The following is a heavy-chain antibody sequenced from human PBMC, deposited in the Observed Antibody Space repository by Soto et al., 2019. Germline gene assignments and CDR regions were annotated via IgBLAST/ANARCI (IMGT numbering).Heavy chain of an antibody. V-gene: IGHV3-23*01. CDR3: AKHDTAMVHSCDY. D-gene: IGHD5-18*01. J-gene: IGHJ4*02. CDR2: ISGSGGST. CDR1: GFTFSSYA. Sequence: PGGSLRLSCAASGFTFSSYAMSWVRQAPGKGLEWVSAISGSGGSTYYADSVKGRFTTSRDNSKNTLYLQMNSLRAEDTAVYYCAKHDTAMVHSCDYWGQGTLVTVSS.